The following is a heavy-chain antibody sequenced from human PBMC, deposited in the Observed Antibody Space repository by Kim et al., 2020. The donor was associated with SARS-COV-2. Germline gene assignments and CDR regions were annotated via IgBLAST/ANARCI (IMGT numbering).Heavy chain of an antibody. CDR2: IYYSGST. V-gene: IGHV4-59*08. CDR1: GGSISSYY. D-gene: IGHD2-15*01. CDR3: SRQPGYCSGGSCYSPAYY. Sequence: SETLSLTCTVSGGSISSYYWSWIRQPPGKGLEWIGYIYYSGSTNYNPSLKSRVTISVDTSKNQFSLKLSSVTAADTAVYYCSRQPGYCSGGSCYSPAYY. J-gene: IGHJ6*03.